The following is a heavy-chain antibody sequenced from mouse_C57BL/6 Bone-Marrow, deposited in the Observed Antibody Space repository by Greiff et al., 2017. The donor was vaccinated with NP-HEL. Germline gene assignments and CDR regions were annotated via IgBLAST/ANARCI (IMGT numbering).Heavy chain of an antibody. V-gene: IGHV1-81*01. J-gene: IGHJ1*03. CDR2: IYPRSGNT. CDR3: AIPYYYGSSYWYFDV. D-gene: IGHD1-1*01. CDR1: GYTFTSYG. Sequence: QVQLQQSGAELARPGASVKLSCKASGYTFTSYGISWVKQRTGQGLEWIGEIYPRSGNTYYNEKFKGKATLTADKSSSPAYMELRSLTSEDSAVYFCAIPYYYGSSYWYFDVWGTGTTVTVSS.